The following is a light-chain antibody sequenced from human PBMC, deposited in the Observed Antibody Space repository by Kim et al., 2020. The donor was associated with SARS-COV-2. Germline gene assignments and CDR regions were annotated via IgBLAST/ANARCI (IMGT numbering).Light chain of an antibody. CDR2: DAS. CDR3: QQYGGSPQRA. V-gene: IGKV3-20*01. CDR1: QSVSSNF. Sequence: SPGERATLSCRASQSVSSNFLAWYQQKPGQAPRLLIYDASTRVTGIPDRFSGRGSGTDFTLTISRLEPDDFAMYYCQQYGGSPQRAFGQGTKLEI. J-gene: IGKJ2*01.